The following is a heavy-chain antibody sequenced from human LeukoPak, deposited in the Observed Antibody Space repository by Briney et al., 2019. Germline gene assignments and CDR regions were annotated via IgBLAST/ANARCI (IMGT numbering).Heavy chain of an antibody. CDR1: GFTISSYA. D-gene: IGHD2-15*01. J-gene: IGHJ4*02. Sequence: PGGSLRLSCSVSGFTISSYAMHWVRQAPGKGLEYVSSISSDGGSSFYADSVKGRFTISRDNSKNTLSLQMSSLRTEDTAVYYCAKQLGYCSDGSCYFPYWGQGTLVTVSS. CDR3: AKQLGYCSDGSCYFPY. V-gene: IGHV3-64D*06. CDR2: ISSDGGSS.